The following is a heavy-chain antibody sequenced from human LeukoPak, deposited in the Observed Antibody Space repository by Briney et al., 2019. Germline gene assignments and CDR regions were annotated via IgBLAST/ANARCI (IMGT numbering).Heavy chain of an antibody. Sequence: ASVKVSCKASGGTFSSYAISWVRQAPGQGLEWMGIINPSGGSTSYAQKFQGRVTMTRDTSTSTVYMELSSLRSEDTAVYYCARVSGDSSGPLDYWGQGTLVTVSS. D-gene: IGHD3-22*01. CDR2: INPSGGST. CDR1: GGTFSSYA. CDR3: ARVSGDSSGPLDY. V-gene: IGHV1-46*01. J-gene: IGHJ4*02.